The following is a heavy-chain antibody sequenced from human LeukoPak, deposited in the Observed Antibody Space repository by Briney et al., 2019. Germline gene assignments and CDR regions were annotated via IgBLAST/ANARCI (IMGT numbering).Heavy chain of an antibody. CDR3: ARIYGYAFDI. V-gene: IGHV4-4*07. Sequence: SETLSLTCTVSGGSLRTYYWTWIRQAAGRGLGWIGRVYSTGSTNYNPSLKSRVTMSVDTSKDQFSLHLSSVTAADTAVYYCARIYGYAFDIWGQGTMVIVSA. J-gene: IGHJ3*02. CDR2: VYSTGST. CDR1: GGSLRTYY. D-gene: IGHD5-18*01.